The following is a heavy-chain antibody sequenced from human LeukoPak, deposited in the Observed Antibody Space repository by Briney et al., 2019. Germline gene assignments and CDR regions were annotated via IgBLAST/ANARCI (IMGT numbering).Heavy chain of an antibody. CDR2: IYYSGST. Sequence: SETLSLTCTVSGGSISSYYWSWIRQPPGKGLEWIGYIYYSGSTNYNPSLKSRVTISVDTSKNQFSLKLSSVTAADTAVYYCARGDSSSWYGEYFQHWGQGTLVTVSS. CDR3: ARGDSSSWYGEYFQH. V-gene: IGHV4-59*01. J-gene: IGHJ1*01. D-gene: IGHD6-13*01. CDR1: GGSISSYY.